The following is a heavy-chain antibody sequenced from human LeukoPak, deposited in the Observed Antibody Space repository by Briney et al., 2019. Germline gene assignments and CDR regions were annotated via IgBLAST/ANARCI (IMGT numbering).Heavy chain of an antibody. J-gene: IGHJ6*03. CDR1: GGSISSSNYY. D-gene: IGHD3-3*01. CDR2: IYYSGST. Sequence: PSQTLSLTCSVSGGSISSSNYYWSWIRQPPGKGLEWIGYIYYSGSTNYNPSLKSRVTIPVDTSKNQFSLKLSSVTAADTAVYYCARERRSYYDFWGGVDHYYYMDVWGKGTTVTVSS. CDR3: ARERRSYYDFWGGVDHYYYMDV. V-gene: IGHV4-61*01.